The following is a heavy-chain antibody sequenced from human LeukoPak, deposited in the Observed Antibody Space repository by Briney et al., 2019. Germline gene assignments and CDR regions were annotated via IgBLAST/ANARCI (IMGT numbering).Heavy chain of an antibody. Sequence: SVKVSCKASGFTLINSAVQWVRQARGQRLEWVGWIIVGSGQTRYAQKFQERVTITRDMSTSTAFLELSSLRSEDSAVYYCARDRDSSGWYGAFDIWGQGTMVTVSS. D-gene: IGHD6-19*01. V-gene: IGHV1-58*01. CDR1: GFTLINSA. CDR2: IIVGSGQT. J-gene: IGHJ3*02. CDR3: ARDRDSSGWYGAFDI.